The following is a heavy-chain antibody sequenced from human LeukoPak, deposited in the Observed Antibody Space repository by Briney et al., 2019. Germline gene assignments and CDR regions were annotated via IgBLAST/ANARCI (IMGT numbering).Heavy chain of an antibody. J-gene: IGHJ6*03. V-gene: IGHV4-39*07. CDR1: GGSISSSSYY. CDR3: ARGGGNSSGWYLPYYYYYMDV. Sequence: SETLSLTCTVSGGSISSSSYYWGWIRQPPGKGLEWIGSIYYSGSTYYNPSLKSRVTISVDTSKNQFSLKLSSVTAADTAVYYCARGGGNSSGWYLPYYYYYMDVWGKGTTVTVSS. CDR2: IYYSGST. D-gene: IGHD6-19*01.